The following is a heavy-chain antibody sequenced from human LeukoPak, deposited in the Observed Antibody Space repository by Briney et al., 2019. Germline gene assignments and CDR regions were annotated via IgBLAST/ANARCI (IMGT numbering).Heavy chain of an antibody. CDR3: ARWGPSGEYSYGSDY. V-gene: IGHV1-18*01. D-gene: IGHD5-18*01. Sequence: ASVKVSCKASGYTFANYGISWVRQAPGQGLEWMGWISAYNGNTAYVQKLQGRVTMTTGTSTSTAYMELSSLRSEDTAVYYCARWGPSGEYSYGSDYWGQGTLVTVSS. CDR2: ISAYNGNT. CDR1: GYTFANYG. J-gene: IGHJ4*02.